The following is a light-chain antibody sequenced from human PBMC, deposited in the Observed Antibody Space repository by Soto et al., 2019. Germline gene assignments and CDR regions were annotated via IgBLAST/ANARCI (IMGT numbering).Light chain of an antibody. V-gene: IGKV1-39*01. CDR2: AAS. J-gene: IGKJ5*01. Sequence: DIHMTQSPSSVSASVGDIVTITCRASQSISSYLNWYQQKPGKAPKLLIYAASSLQSGVPSRFSGSGSGTDFTLTISSLQPEDFATYYCQQSYSTPITFGQGTRLEI. CDR1: QSISSY. CDR3: QQSYSTPIT.